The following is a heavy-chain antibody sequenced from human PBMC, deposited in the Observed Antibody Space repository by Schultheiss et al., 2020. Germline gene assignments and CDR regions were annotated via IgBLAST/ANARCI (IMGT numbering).Heavy chain of an antibody. D-gene: IGHD6-13*01. CDR1: GFTFSSYT. CDR2: ISYDGSNK. Sequence: GGSLRLSCAASGFTFSSYTMNWVRQAPGKGLEWVAVISYDGSNKYYADSVKGRFTISRDNSKNTLYLQMNSLRAEDTAVYYCAKEYGSSWYYFDSWGQGTLVTVSS. V-gene: IGHV3-30*18. J-gene: IGHJ4*02. CDR3: AKEYGSSWYYFDS.